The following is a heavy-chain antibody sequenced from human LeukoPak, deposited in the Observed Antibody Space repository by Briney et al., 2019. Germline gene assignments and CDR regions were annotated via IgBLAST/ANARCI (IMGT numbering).Heavy chain of an antibody. CDR1: GYTFTGYY. Sequence: ASVKVSCKASGYTFTGYYMHWVRQAPGQGLEWMGWINPDSGGTNYAQKFQGRVAMTRDTSISAAYMELSRLRSDDTAVYYCARRNYYYYMDVWGKGTTVTVSS. J-gene: IGHJ6*03. V-gene: IGHV1-2*02. CDR2: INPDSGGT. CDR3: ARRNYYYYMDV.